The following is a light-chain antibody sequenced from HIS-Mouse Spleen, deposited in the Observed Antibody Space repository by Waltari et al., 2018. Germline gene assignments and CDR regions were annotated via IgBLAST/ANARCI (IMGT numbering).Light chain of an antibody. CDR3: QQYGSSPPALT. CDR1: QSVSSRY. CDR2: GAS. Sequence: DIALNQSPGTLSLSHGERATISCRASQSVSSRYLAWYQQKPGQAPRPLIHGASSRATGIPDRFSGSGSATDFTLTISRLRPEDCAVYYCQQYGSSPPALTFGGGTKVEIK. J-gene: IGKJ4*01. V-gene: IGKV3-20*01.